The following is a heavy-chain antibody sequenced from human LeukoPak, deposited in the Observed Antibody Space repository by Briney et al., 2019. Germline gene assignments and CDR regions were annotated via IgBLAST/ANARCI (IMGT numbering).Heavy chain of an antibody. Sequence: SETLSLTCTVSGGSISSYYWSWIRQPPGKRLEWIGYIHPSGSTNYNPSLKSRVTISVDTSKNQFSLRLTSVTVADTAVYYCAEGVDRKKVDRWGQGTLVTVSS. J-gene: IGHJ4*02. V-gene: IGHV4-4*08. D-gene: IGHD2-8*01. CDR1: GGSISSYY. CDR2: IHPSGST. CDR3: AEGVDRKKVDR.